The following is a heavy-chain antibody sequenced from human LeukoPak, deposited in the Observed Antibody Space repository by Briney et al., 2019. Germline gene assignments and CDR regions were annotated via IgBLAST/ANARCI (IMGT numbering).Heavy chain of an antibody. V-gene: IGHV3-7*01. CDR2: IKKDGSEK. Sequence: GGSLRLSCAASGFTFSSYWMSWVRQAPGKGLEWVANIKKDGSEKYYVDSVKGRFTISRDNSKNTLYLQMGSLRAEDMAVYYCTRGPGYDYVWGSYRADYWGQGTLVTVSS. CDR1: GFTFSSYW. CDR3: TRGPGYDYVWGSYRADY. J-gene: IGHJ4*02. D-gene: IGHD3-16*02.